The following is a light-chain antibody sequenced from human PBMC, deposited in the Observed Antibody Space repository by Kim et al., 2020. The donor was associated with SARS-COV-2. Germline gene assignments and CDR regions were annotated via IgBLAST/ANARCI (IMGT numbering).Light chain of an antibody. J-gene: IGKJ2*02. CDR2: DAS. Sequence: SAPVADRLTITCRSRQSISTFLNWYQQPPGKAPRLLIYDASSLQTGVPSRFSGSGSGTDFTLPISSLRREDFATYYGQQSHNIPRTFGQGTKLEI. CDR3: QQSHNIPRT. V-gene: IGKV1-39*01. CDR1: QSISTF.